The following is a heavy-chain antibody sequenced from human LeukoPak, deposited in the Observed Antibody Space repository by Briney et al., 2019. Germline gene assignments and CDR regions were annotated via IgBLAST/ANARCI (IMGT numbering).Heavy chain of an antibody. J-gene: IGHJ4*02. Sequence: GESLKISCKGSGYSFTSYWIGWVRQMPGKGLEWMGRIDPSDSYTNYSPSFQGHVTISADKSISTAYLQWSSLKASDTAMYYCARQGQQESGSYYDLVLGYWGQGTLVTVSS. CDR2: IDPSDSYT. V-gene: IGHV5-10-1*01. CDR1: GYSFTSYW. CDR3: ARQGQQESGSYYDLVLGY. D-gene: IGHD1-26*01.